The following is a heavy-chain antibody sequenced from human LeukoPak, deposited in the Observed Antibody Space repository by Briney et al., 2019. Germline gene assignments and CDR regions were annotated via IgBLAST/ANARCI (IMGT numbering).Heavy chain of an antibody. D-gene: IGHD1-26*01. CDR3: ARVRNSGKPDYYYYGMDV. Sequence: GGSLRLSCAASGFTFSNAWMSWVRQAPGKGREWVSAISGSGGSTYYADSVKGRFTISRDNSKNTLYLQTNSLRAEDTAVYYCARVRNSGKPDYYYYGMDVWGQGTTVTVSS. J-gene: IGHJ6*02. CDR1: GFTFSNAW. V-gene: IGHV3-23*01. CDR2: ISGSGGST.